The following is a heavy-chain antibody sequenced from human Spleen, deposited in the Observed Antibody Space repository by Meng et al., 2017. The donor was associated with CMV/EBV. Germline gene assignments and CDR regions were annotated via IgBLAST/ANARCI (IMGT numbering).Heavy chain of an antibody. J-gene: IGHJ4*02. V-gene: IGHV4-59*01. D-gene: IGHD3-3*01. CDR2: IYYSGST. CDR3: ARDFGDGYIDY. Sequence: SETLSLTCTVSGGSISSSFWTWIRQPPGKGLEWIGNIYYSGSTNYNPSLKSRVTISVDTSKNQFSLKLSSVTAADTAVNYCARDFGDGYIDYWGQGTLVTVSS. CDR1: GGSISSSF.